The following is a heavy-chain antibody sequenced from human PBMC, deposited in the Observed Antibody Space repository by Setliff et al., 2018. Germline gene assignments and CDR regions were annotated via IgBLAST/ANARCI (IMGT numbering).Heavy chain of an antibody. Sequence: ASVKVSCKASGGTFSSYGVSWVRQAPGQGLEWMGGTIPIFGTTDYAQKFRGRVTIITDESTSTAFMQLSSLRSEDTAVYYCARSPPNRGSGSGWYGDFWGQGTLVTVSS. D-gene: IGHD6-19*01. J-gene: IGHJ4*02. CDR1: GGTFSSYG. CDR3: ARSPPNRGSGSGWYGDF. CDR2: TIPIFGTT. V-gene: IGHV1-69*05.